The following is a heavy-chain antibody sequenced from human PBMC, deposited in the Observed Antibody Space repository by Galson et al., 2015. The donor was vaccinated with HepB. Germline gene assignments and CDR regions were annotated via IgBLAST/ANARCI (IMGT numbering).Heavy chain of an antibody. CDR2: IYSGGST. Sequence: SLRLSCAASGFTVSSNYMSWVRQAPGKGLEWVSVIYSGGSTYYADSVKGRFTISRDNSKNTLYLQMNSLRAEDTAVYYCAREALVGAFNWFDPWGQGTLGTVSS. D-gene: IGHD1-26*01. CDR1: GFTVSSNY. J-gene: IGHJ5*02. CDR3: AREALVGAFNWFDP. V-gene: IGHV3-53*01.